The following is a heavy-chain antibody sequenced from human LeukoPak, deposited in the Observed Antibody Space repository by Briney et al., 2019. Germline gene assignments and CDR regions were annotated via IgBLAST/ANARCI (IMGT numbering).Heavy chain of an antibody. Sequence: SGRSLRLSCAASGFTFSDHGMGWVRQAPGKGLEWVASIWHDGNNKYHADSVKGRFAISRDNSKSTLYLQMNSLRAEDTAIYYCARGSLLDKGSFDYWGQGTLVTVSS. CDR1: GFTFSDHG. CDR2: IWHDGNNK. CDR3: ARGSLLDKGSFDY. V-gene: IGHV3-33*01. D-gene: IGHD2-21*01. J-gene: IGHJ4*02.